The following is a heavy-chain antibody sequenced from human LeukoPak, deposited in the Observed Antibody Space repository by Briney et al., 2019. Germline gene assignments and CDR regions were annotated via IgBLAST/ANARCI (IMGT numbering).Heavy chain of an antibody. Sequence: SETLSLTCTVSGGSISSSSYYWGWIRQPPGEGLEWIGSIYYSGSTYYNPSLKSRVTISVDTSKNQFSLKLSSVTAADTAVYYCARDQVTWVQQLVPAWFDPWGQGTLVTVSS. J-gene: IGHJ5*02. V-gene: IGHV4-39*07. CDR3: ARDQVTWVQQLVPAWFDP. CDR1: GGSISSSSYY. CDR2: IYYSGST. D-gene: IGHD6-13*01.